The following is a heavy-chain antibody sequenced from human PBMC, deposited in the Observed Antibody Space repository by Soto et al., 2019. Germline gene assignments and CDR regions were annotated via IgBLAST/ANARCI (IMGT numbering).Heavy chain of an antibody. J-gene: IGHJ6*02. CDR2: ISGSGGST. D-gene: IGHD3-3*01. V-gene: IGHV3-23*01. CDR1: GFTFSSYA. CDR3: AKSGAITIFGVVIEDYYGMDV. Sequence: GGSLRLSCAASGFTFSSYAMSWVRQAPGKGLEWVSAISGSGGSTYYADSVKGRFTISRDNSKNTLYLQMNSLRAEDTAVYYCAKSGAITIFGVVIEDYYGMDVWGQGTTVTVSS.